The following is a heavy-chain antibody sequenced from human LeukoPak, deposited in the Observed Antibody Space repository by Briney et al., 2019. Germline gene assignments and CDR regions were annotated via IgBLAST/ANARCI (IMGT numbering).Heavy chain of an antibody. CDR1: GGSISSSSYY. V-gene: IGHV4-39*07. CDR2: IYYSGST. CDR3: ARQYYYYYYMDV. Sequence: SETLSLTCTVSGGSISSSSYYWGWIRQPPGKGLEWIGSIYYSGSTYYNPSLKSRVTISVDTSKNQFSLKLSSVTAADTAVYYCARQYYYYYYMDVWGQGTLVTVSS. J-gene: IGHJ6*03.